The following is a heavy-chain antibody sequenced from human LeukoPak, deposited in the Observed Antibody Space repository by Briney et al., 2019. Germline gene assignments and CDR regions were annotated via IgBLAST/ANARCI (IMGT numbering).Heavy chain of an antibody. CDR1: GYTFTGYY. J-gene: IGHJ3*02. Sequence: GASVKLSCKASGYTFTGYYMHWVRQAPGQGLEWMGWINPNSGGTNYAQKFQGRVTMTRDTSISTAYMELSRLRSDDTAVYYCARDRSPYSSSSDAFDIWGQGTMVTVSS. CDR2: INPNSGGT. V-gene: IGHV1-2*02. CDR3: ARDRSPYSSSSDAFDI. D-gene: IGHD6-6*01.